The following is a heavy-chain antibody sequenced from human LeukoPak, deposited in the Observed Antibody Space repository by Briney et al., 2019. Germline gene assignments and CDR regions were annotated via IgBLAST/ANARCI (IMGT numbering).Heavy chain of an antibody. J-gene: IGHJ6*02. Sequence: GGSLRLSCAASGFTFSSYAMSWVRQAPGKGLEWVSAISGSGGSTYYADSVKGRFTISRDNSKNTLYLQMNSLRAEDTAVYYCAKVDATVTTSSTSYHYYGMDVWGQGTTVTVSS. CDR2: ISGSGGST. CDR3: AKVDATVTTSSTSYHYYGMDV. V-gene: IGHV3-23*01. D-gene: IGHD4-17*01. CDR1: GFTFSSYA.